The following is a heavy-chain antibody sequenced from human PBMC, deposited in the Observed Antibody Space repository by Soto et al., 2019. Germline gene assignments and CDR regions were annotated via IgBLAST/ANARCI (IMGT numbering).Heavy chain of an antibody. CDR2: IYYSGST. Sequence: SETLSLTCTVSGGSISSYYWSWIRQPPGKGLEWIGYIYYSGSTNYNPSLKSRVTISVDTSKNQFSLKLSSVTAADTAVYYCARAKRPRGQGDYYYYMDVWGKGTTVTVSS. CDR1: GGSISSYY. CDR3: ARAKRPRGQGDYYYYMDV. V-gene: IGHV4-59*01. J-gene: IGHJ6*03.